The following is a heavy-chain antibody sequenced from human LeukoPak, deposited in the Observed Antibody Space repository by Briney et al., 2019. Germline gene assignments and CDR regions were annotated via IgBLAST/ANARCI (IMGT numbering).Heavy chain of an antibody. CDR1: EFTFSSYW. CDR3: ARDYQWKFDC. D-gene: IGHD2-2*01. J-gene: IGHJ4*02. Sequence: PGGSLRLSCTASEFTFSSYWVTRVRQAPGKGLEWVANINQGESEKYYVDSVKGRFTISRDNAKKSLYLQMNNLRVEDTAVYYCARDYQWKFDCWGQGTLVTVSS. V-gene: IGHV3-7*01. CDR2: INQGESEK.